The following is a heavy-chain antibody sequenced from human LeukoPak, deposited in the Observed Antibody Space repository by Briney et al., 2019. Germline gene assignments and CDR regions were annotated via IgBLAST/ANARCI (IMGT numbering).Heavy chain of an antibody. V-gene: IGHV3-9*01. CDR1: GFTFDDYA. Sequence: GGSLRLSCKASGFTFDDYAMHWVRRAPGKGLEWVSGISWYSVAIDYADSVKGRFTISRDNAKNSLYLQMNSLRPEDTAFYYCVRRGPNCGSDCYYDYWGQGALVTVSS. J-gene: IGHJ4*02. D-gene: IGHD2-21*02. CDR3: VRRGPNCGSDCYYDY. CDR2: ISWYSVAI.